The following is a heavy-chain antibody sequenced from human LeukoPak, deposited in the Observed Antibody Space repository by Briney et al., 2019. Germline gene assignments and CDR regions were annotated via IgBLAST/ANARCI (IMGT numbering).Heavy chain of an antibody. J-gene: IGHJ6*03. Sequence: GGSLRLSCAASGFTFDDYGMSWVRQAPGKGLEWVSGINWNGGSTGYADSVKGRFTISRDNAKNSLYLQMNSLRAEDTALYYCARASNVWSGYFEGIRGRSSTFDYYYYMDVWGKGTTVTVSS. CDR1: GFTFDDYG. V-gene: IGHV3-20*04. CDR3: ARASNVWSGYFEGIRGRSSTFDYYYYMDV. D-gene: IGHD3-3*01. CDR2: INWNGGST.